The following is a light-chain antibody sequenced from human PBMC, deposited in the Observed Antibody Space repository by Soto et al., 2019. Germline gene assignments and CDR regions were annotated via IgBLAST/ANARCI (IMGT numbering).Light chain of an antibody. CDR2: KVS. CDR1: QSLVYSDGNTY. V-gene: IGKV2-30*01. Sequence: DVVMTQSPLSLPVTLGQPASISCRSSQSLVYSDGNTYLNWFRQRPGQSPRRLIYKVSNRDSGVPDRFSGSGSETDFTLTISRLEPEDFALYYCQHYQVGQPIAFGRGTRLEIK. J-gene: IGKJ5*01. CDR3: QHYQVGQPIA.